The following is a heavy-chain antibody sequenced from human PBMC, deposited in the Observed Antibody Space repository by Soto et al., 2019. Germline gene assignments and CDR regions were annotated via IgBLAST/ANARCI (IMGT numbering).Heavy chain of an antibody. J-gene: IGHJ4*02. CDR3: AKRACSTASCSYFDY. CDR1: GFNFRTYD. V-gene: IGHV3-23*01. CDR2: ISGTDGST. D-gene: IGHD2-2*01. Sequence: PGGSLRLSCAASGFNFRTYDMSWVRQAPGKGLEWVSGISGTDGSTSYIDSVKGRFTISRDDSENTLYLQMNSLRAEDTAVYYCAKRACSTASCSYFDYWGQGTLVTVSS.